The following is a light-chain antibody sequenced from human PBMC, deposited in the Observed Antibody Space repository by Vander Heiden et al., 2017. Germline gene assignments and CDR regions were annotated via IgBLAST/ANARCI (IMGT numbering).Light chain of an antibody. CDR1: QSHGHSDGNTY. CDR2: KIS. J-gene: IGKJ1*01. Sequence: DAAMTQSPLSSPLTLGQPAFIPGRSSQSHGHSDGNTYLSWLQQRPGQPPRLLIYKISNRVSGVPDRFSGSGAGTDFTLKISRVEAEDVGVYYCMQSTHFPRTFGQGTKVEIK. CDR3: MQSTHFPRT. V-gene: IGKV2-24*01.